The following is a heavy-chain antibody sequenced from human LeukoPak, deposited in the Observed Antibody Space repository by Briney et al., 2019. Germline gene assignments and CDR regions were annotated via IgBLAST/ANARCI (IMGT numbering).Heavy chain of an antibody. J-gene: IGHJ4*02. CDR2: IYSGGST. Sequence: GGSLRLSCAASGFTVSSNYMSWVRQAPGKGLEWVSVIYSGGSTYYADSVKGRFTISRDNAKNSLYLQMNSLRAEDTAVYYCARYLVGATSYYFDYWGQGTLVTVSS. CDR3: ARYLVGATSYYFDY. V-gene: IGHV3-53*01. CDR1: GFTVSSNY. D-gene: IGHD1-26*01.